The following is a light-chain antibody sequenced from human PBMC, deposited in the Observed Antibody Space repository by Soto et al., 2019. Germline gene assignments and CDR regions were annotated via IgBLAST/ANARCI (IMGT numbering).Light chain of an antibody. CDR3: QQRSNWPPIT. CDR1: QSVSSY. J-gene: IGKJ5*01. CDR2: DAS. Sequence: EIVLTQSPATLSLSPGERATLSCRASQSVSSYLAWYQQKPGQAPRLLIYDASNRATGIPARFSGSGSGTDFTLTMSSLEPEYFAVYYCQQRSNWPPITCGQGTRLEIK. V-gene: IGKV3-11*01.